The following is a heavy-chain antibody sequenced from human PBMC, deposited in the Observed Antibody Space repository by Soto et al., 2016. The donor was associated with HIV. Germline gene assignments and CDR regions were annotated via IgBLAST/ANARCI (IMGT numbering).Heavy chain of an antibody. V-gene: IGHV1-69*01. J-gene: IGHJ6*03. D-gene: IGHD3-10*01. CDR1: GGTFSSYA. Sequence: QVQLVQSGAEVKKPGSSVKVSCKASGGTFSSYAISWVRQAPGQGLEWMGGIIPIFGTANYAQKFQGRVTITADESTSTAYMELSSLRSEDTAVYYCARARYYYGSGIPGEYMDVWGKGTTVTVSS. CDR3: ARARYYYGSGIPGEYMDV. CDR2: IIPIFGTA.